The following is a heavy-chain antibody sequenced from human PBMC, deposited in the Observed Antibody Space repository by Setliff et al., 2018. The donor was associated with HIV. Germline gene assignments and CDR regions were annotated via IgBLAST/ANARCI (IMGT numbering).Heavy chain of an antibody. Sequence: ASVKVSCKASGYSFINYGISWVRQAPGQGLEWMGWFSAYNGNTDYAPRFLGRVTMTTDTFTSTAYMELRSLTSDDTAVYYCARARLQGIVTAVGPRDNCLDPWGQGTRVTVSS. CDR2: FSAYNGNT. J-gene: IGHJ5*02. CDR1: GYSFINYG. V-gene: IGHV1-18*01. D-gene: IGHD1-26*01. CDR3: ARARLQGIVTAVGPRDNCLDP.